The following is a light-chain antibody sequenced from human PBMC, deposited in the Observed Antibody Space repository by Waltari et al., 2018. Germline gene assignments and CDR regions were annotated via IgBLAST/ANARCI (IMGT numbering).Light chain of an antibody. CDR2: GAS. Sequence: EIVLTQSPGTLSVSPVERVTVSCRARQNITGRWLTSYHQKPGQAPRHLIYGASNRAPGIPDRFSGSGSGTDFTLTISRLEPEDSAVYYCQQYDGSVVTFGGGTKVEIK. J-gene: IGKJ4*01. CDR3: QQYDGSVVT. CDR1: QNITGRW. V-gene: IGKV3-20*01.